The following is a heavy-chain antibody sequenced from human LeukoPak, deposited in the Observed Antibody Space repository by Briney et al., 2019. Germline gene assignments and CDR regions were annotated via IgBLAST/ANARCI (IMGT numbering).Heavy chain of an antibody. D-gene: IGHD4-17*01. CDR2: ISSSSSTI. CDR3: ARDLGGEADYAPD. J-gene: IGHJ4*02. Sequence: GGSLRLSCAASGFTFSTYWMAWVRQAPGKGLEWVSYISSSSSTIYYADSVKGRFTISRDNAKNSLYLQMNSLRAEDTAVYYCARDLGGEADYAPDWGQGTLVTVSS. CDR1: GFTFSTYW. V-gene: IGHV3-48*04.